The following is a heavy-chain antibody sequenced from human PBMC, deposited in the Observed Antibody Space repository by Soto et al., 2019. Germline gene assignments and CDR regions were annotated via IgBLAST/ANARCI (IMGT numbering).Heavy chain of an antibody. Sequence: QVQLQQWGTGLLKPSETLSLTCAVYSGSFSGYYWSWIRQPPGKGLEWYGEINHSGSTNYNPSLKRRVTISVDTSKNQFSLKLSSVTAAVTAVYYCARGQGKLLWFGELTVYFDYWGQGTLVTVSS. J-gene: IGHJ4*02. CDR1: SGSFSGYY. CDR2: INHSGST. V-gene: IGHV4-34*01. CDR3: ARGQGKLLWFGELTVYFDY. D-gene: IGHD3-10*01.